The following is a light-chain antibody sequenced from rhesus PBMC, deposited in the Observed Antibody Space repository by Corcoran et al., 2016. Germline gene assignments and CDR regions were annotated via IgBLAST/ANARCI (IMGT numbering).Light chain of an antibody. V-gene: IGKV1-74*01. CDR3: QHGYGTPLT. CDR1: ENVDNY. CDR2: KAS. J-gene: IGKJ4*01. Sequence: DIQMTQSPSSLSASVGDRVTITCRASENVDNYINWYQQKPGKAPNLLINKASTLQSGAPSRFSDSGSGTDYTFTISSLQPEDVATYYCQHGYGTPLTFGGGTKVEIK.